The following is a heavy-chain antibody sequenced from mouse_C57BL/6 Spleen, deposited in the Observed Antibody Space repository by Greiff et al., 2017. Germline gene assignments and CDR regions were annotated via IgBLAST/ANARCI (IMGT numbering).Heavy chain of an antibody. CDR3: AFDYDEEGFAY. J-gene: IGHJ3*01. CDR1: GYTFTSYW. CDR2: IHPNSGST. D-gene: IGHD2-4*01. Sequence: QVQLQQPGAELVKPGASVKLSCKASGYTFTSYWMHWVKQRPGQGLEWIGMIHPNSGSTNYNEKFKSKATLTVDKSSSTASMQLSSLTSEDSAVYYWAFDYDEEGFAYWGQGTLVTVSA. V-gene: IGHV1-64*01.